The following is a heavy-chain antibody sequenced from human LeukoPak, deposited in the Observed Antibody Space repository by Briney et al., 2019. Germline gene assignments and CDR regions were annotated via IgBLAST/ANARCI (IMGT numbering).Heavy chain of an antibody. Sequence: SETLSLTCTVSGGSISSYYWSWIRQPPGKGLEWIGYIYHSGSTNYNPSLKSRVTISVDTSKNQFSLKLSSVTAADTAVYYCARGNIVVVPAAMGFDYWGQGTLVTVSS. CDR2: IYHSGST. J-gene: IGHJ4*02. D-gene: IGHD2-2*01. CDR3: ARGNIVVVPAAMGFDY. V-gene: IGHV4-59*01. CDR1: GGSISSYY.